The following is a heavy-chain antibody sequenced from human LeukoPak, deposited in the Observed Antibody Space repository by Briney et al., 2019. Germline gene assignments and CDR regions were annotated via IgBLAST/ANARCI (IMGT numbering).Heavy chain of an antibody. Sequence: GGSLRLSCAASGFIFSPYAMSWVRQAPGKGLEWVAGIAGGDDRFYADSVKGRFSISRDNSKNTVDLQMNSLRVEDTAVYYCARALHDYEVYFDYWGQGTLVTVSS. CDR3: ARALHDYEVYFDY. J-gene: IGHJ4*02. CDR2: IAGGDDR. V-gene: IGHV3-23*01. CDR1: GFIFSPYA. D-gene: IGHD4-17*01.